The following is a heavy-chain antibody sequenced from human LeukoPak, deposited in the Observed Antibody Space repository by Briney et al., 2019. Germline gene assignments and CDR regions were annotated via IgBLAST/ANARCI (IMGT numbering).Heavy chain of an antibody. CDR2: IYSGGST. CDR3: ARGGYNYGYGYFDY. V-gene: IGHV3-53*01. CDR1: GFTVSSNY. Sequence: GGSLRLSRAASGFTVSSNYMSWVRQAPGKGLKWVSVIYSGGSTYYAESVKGRFTISRDNSKNTLYLQMNSLRAEDTAVYYCARGGYNYGYGYFDYWGQGTLVTVSS. D-gene: IGHD5-18*01. J-gene: IGHJ4*02.